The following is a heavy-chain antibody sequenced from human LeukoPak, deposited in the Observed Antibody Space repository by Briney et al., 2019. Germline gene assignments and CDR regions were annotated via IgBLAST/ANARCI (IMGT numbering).Heavy chain of an antibody. CDR2: INSDGSST. V-gene: IGHV3-74*03. Sequence: PGGSLRLSCAASGFTFSTFWMHWVRQAPGKGLVWVSGINSDGSSTTYADSVKGRFTISRDNAKNTLYLQMNNLRADDTAVYYCARGRYYGMDVWGQGTTVTVSS. J-gene: IGHJ6*02. CDR1: GFTFSTFW. CDR3: ARGRYYGMDV.